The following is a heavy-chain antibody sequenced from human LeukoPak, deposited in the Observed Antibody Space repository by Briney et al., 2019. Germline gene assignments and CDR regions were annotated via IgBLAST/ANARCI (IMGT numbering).Heavy chain of an antibody. V-gene: IGHV3-48*03. CDR3: ARSTPNYGMDV. J-gene: IGHJ6*02. Sequence: GGSLRLSCAASGFTFSSYEMNWVRQAPGKGLEWVSYISSSGSSIYYADSVKGRFTISRDKAKNSLFLQMNSLGAEDTAVYYCARSTPNYGMDVWGQGTTVTVSS. D-gene: IGHD5/OR15-5a*01. CDR1: GFTFSSYE. CDR2: ISSSGSSI.